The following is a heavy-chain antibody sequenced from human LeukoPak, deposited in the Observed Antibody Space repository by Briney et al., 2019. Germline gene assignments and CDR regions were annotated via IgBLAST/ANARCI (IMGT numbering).Heavy chain of an antibody. CDR1: GFTFDDYA. V-gene: IGHV3-9*01. Sequence: GGSLRLSCTASGFTFDDYAMHWVRHAPGKGLEWVSGISWNSGSIDYAGSVRGRFTISRDNANNSLFLHMNSLSAEDTALYYCAKGTGKYWTYFDKWGQETLVTVSS. CDR2: ISWNSGSI. CDR3: AKGTGKYWTYFDK. D-gene: IGHD1-1*01. J-gene: IGHJ4*02.